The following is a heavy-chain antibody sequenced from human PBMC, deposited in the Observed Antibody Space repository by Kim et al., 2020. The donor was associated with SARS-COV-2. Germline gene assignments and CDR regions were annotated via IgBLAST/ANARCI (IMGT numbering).Heavy chain of an antibody. CDR3: AKEHWGPEY. Sequence: GRDKNYMESVKGRFTISRDNAKNSVYVQMNSLRVEDTAVYYCAKEHWGPEYCGQGILVIVSS. V-gene: IGHV3-7*01. J-gene: IGHJ4*02. CDR2: GRDK. D-gene: IGHD7-27*01.